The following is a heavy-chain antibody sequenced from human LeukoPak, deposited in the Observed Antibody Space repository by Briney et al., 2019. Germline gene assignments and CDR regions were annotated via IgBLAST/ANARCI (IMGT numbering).Heavy chain of an antibody. CDR2: VFYSGNS. J-gene: IGHJ4*02. Sequence: SETLSLTCTASGGSLSSSSYSWGWVRQPPGKGLEWIGNVFYSGNSYSNPSLNSRVTISVDTSKNQFSLQLSSVTAADTAVYCCARQPPLDYWGQGILVTVSS. CDR1: GGSLSSSSYS. V-gene: IGHV4-39*01. CDR3: ARQPPLDY.